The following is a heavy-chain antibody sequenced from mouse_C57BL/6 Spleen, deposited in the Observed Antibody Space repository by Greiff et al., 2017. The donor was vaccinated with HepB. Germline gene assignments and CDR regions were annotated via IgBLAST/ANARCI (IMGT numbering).Heavy chain of an antibody. V-gene: IGHV1-52*01. Sequence: VQLQQSGAELVRPGSSVKLSCKASGYTFTSYWMHWVKQRPIQGLEWIGNIDPSDSETHYNQKFKDKATLTVDKSSSTAYMQLSSLTSEDSAVYYCARSRVYDGYYGAMDYWGQGTSVTVSS. D-gene: IGHD2-3*01. J-gene: IGHJ4*01. CDR2: IDPSDSET. CDR1: GYTFTSYW. CDR3: ARSRVYDGYYGAMDY.